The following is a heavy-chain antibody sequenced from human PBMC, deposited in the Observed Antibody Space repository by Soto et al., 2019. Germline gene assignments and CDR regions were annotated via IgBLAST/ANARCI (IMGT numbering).Heavy chain of an antibody. V-gene: IGHV3-48*01. CDR3: AKAHSSNSLYYYYMDV. CDR2: ISSSSSTI. J-gene: IGHJ6*03. Sequence: GGSLRLSCAASGFTFSSYSMNWVRQAPGKGLEWVSYISSSSSTIYYADSVKGRFTISRDNAKNSLYLQMNSLRAEDTAVYYCAKAHSSNSLYYYYMDVWGKGTTVTV. D-gene: IGHD6-13*01. CDR1: GFTFSSYS.